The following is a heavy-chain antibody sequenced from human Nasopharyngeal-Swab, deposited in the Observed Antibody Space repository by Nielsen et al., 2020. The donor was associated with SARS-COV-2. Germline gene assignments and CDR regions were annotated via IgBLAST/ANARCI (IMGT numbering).Heavy chain of an antibody. V-gene: IGHV3-23*01. CDR1: GFTFNIYA. D-gene: IGHD5-12*01. CDR3: ARVERGYSGYDG. J-gene: IGHJ4*02. Sequence: GESLKISCAASGFTFNIYAMAWVRRAPGRGLQWVTGVSASGGSTYYTDSVKGQFSISRDNSKNTLYLQMNSLRAEDTAVYYCARVERGYSGYDGWGQGTLVTVSS. CDR2: VSASGGST.